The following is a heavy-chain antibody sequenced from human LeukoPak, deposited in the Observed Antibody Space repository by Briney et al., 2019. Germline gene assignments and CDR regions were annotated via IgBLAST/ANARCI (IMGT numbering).Heavy chain of an antibody. CDR2: ISYDGSNK. V-gene: IGHV3-30*18. J-gene: IGHJ6*02. CDR1: GFTVTSNY. Sequence: GGSLRLSCAASGFTVTSNYMSWVRQAPGKGLEWVAVISYDGSNKYYADSVKGRFTISRDNSKNTLYLQMNSLRAEDTAVYYCAKAVVPAAILYYYYGMDVWGQGTTVTVSS. D-gene: IGHD2-2*01. CDR3: AKAVVPAAILYYYYGMDV.